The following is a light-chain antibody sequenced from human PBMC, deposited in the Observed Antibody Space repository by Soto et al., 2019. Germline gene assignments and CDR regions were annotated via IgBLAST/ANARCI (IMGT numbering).Light chain of an antibody. Sequence: DIQMTQSPSSLSASVGDRVTITCRASQDINIYLAWFQQKPGKAPKSLIFGASRLQSGVPTNFSGSGSTTDFILTSSMQQPEYAATYCRQQYITPPYTFGQGTKVDIK. J-gene: IGKJ2*01. CDR1: QDINIY. CDR3: QQYITPPYT. V-gene: IGKV1-16*02. CDR2: GAS.